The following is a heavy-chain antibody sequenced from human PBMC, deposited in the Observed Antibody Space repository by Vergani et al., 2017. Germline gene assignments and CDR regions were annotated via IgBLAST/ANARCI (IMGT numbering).Heavy chain of an antibody. Sequence: EVQLLESGGGLVQPGGSLRLSCAASGFTFSSYAMSWVRQAPGKGLEWVSAISGSGGSTYYADSVKGRFTISRDNAKNSLYLQMNSLRAEDTAVYYCARGGGRIVVVVAATRFDYWGQGTLVTVSS. J-gene: IGHJ4*02. CDR1: GFTFSSYA. CDR2: ISGSGGST. D-gene: IGHD2-15*01. CDR3: ARGGGRIVVVVAATRFDY. V-gene: IGHV3-23*01.